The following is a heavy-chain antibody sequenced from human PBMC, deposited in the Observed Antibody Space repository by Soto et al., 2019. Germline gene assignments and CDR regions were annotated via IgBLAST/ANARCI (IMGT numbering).Heavy chain of an antibody. CDR3: ARDIDNRDYYYGLDV. CDR2: ISNSGNTI. D-gene: IGHD1-20*01. Sequence: GWSLRLSCVSSVFVFKNYEMNWVRQAPGKGLEWISYISNSGNTIYVADSMRGRFTISRDNAKNSLFLQMNSLRADDTAVYYCARDIDNRDYYYGLDVWGQGTTVTVS. CDR1: VFVFKNYE. V-gene: IGHV3-48*03. J-gene: IGHJ6*02.